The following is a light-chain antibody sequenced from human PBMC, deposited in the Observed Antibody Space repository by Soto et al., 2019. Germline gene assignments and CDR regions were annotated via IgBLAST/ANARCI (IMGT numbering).Light chain of an antibody. CDR1: QSISSW. CDR3: QQSYKAPQT. CDR2: AAS. Sequence: QMTQSPSTLSASVGDRVTVTCGASQSISSWLAWYQQKTGKPPRLLIYAASSLQSGVPSRFSGSESGTEFTLTITTRQPWEFATYTCQQSYKAPQTFGQGTKVDIK. V-gene: IGKV1-39*01. J-gene: IGKJ1*01.